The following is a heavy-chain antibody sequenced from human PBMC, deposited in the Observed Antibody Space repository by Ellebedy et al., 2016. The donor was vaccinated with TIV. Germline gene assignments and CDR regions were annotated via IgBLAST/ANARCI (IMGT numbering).Heavy chain of an antibody. CDR1: GFTFSTYS. Sequence: PGGSLRLSCVGSGFTFSTYSMNWVRQAPGKGLEWVSYICSSSSTIYYADSVKGRFTVSRDNAKDSLYRQMDSLRADDTAVYYCASAGDYNLLSPAGGYWGQGTLVTVSS. D-gene: IGHD4-17*01. J-gene: IGHJ4*02. CDR2: ICSSSSTI. CDR3: ASAGDYNLLSPAGGY. V-gene: IGHV3-48*04.